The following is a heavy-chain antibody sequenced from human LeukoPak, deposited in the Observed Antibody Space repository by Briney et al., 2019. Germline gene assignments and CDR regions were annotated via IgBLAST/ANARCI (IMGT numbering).Heavy chain of an antibody. J-gene: IGHJ5*02. CDR3: AKGSSGYFTDL. D-gene: IGHD3-22*01. CDR2: INQDGSEE. CDR1: GFAFGDYW. V-gene: IGHV3-7*03. Sequence: GGSLRLSCAASGFAFGDYWMTWVRQAPGKGLEWVANINQDGSEENTVDSLRGRFTISRDNAKKSLYLQVNSLRAEDTALYYCAKGSSGYFTDLWGQGTLVTVSS.